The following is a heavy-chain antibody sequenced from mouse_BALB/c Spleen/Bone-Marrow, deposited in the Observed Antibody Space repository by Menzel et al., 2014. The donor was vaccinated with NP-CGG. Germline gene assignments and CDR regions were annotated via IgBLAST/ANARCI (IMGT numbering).Heavy chain of an antibody. CDR3: TRKITIVEYAMIY. D-gene: IGHD2-12*01. V-gene: IGHV1-7*01. CDR1: GYTVISYW. J-gene: IGHJ4*01. Sequence: VQLQQSGAELAKPGASVKMSCKASGYTVISYWMHWVKQRPVQGLEWIGYSNPSTGYTEYNYKFKDKSTLTADKSYSTTYMHRSSLSSQASTVYYCTRKITIVEYAMIYWCPGTSVTVS. CDR2: SNPSTGYT.